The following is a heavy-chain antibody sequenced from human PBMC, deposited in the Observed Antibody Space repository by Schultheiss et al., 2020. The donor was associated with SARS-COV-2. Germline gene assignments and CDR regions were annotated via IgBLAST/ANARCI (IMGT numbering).Heavy chain of an antibody. CDR1: GYTFTSYD. D-gene: IGHD2-2*03. CDR2: MNPNSGNT. V-gene: IGHV1-8*01. Sequence: ASVKVSCKASGYTFTSYDINWVRQATGQGLEWMGWMNPNSGNTGYAQKFQGRVTMTRNTSISTAYMELSSLRSEDTAVYYCARGRGYCSSTSCNWFDPWGQGTLVTVSS. J-gene: IGHJ5*02. CDR3: ARGRGYCSSTSCNWFDP.